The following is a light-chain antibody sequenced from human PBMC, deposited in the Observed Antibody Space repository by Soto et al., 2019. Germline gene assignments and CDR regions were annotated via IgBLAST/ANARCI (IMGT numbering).Light chain of an antibody. CDR3: CSYAGSYAWV. Sequence: QSALTQPRSVSGSPGQSVTISCTGTSSDVGGYKYVSWYQQHPGTAPKLMIYDVSKRPSGVPDRFSGSKSGNTASLTISGLQAEDEADYYCCSYAGSYAWVFGGGTKVTVL. J-gene: IGLJ3*02. CDR2: DVS. V-gene: IGLV2-11*01. CDR1: SSDVGGYKY.